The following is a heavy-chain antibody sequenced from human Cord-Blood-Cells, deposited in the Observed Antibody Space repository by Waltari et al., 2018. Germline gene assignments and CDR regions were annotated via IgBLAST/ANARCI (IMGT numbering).Heavy chain of an antibody. J-gene: IGHJ3*02. Sequence: QVQLQQWGAGLLKPSETLSLTCAVYGGSFSGYYWSWIRQPPGKGLEWIGEINHSGSTNYNPSLKSRVTISGDTSKNQFSLKLSSVTAADRAVYYCARHAGDRDAFDIWGQGTMVTVSS. CDR2: INHSGST. CDR3: ARHAGDRDAFDI. V-gene: IGHV4-34*01. D-gene: IGHD7-27*01. CDR1: GGSFSGYY.